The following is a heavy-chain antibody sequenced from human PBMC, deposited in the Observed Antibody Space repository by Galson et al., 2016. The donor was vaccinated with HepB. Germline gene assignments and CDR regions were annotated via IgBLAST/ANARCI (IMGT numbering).Heavy chain of an antibody. Sequence: SLRLSCAASGLSFISYPMHWVRQAPGKGLEYVSDISTDGGITHYVDSVKGRFTISRDNSKNTLYLQMSSLRAEDTAVHYCSTGNYNYGMDVWGQGTTVTVSS. J-gene: IGHJ6*02. D-gene: IGHD1-1*01. CDR2: ISTDGGIT. CDR1: GLSFISYP. V-gene: IGHV3-64D*06. CDR3: STGNYNYGMDV.